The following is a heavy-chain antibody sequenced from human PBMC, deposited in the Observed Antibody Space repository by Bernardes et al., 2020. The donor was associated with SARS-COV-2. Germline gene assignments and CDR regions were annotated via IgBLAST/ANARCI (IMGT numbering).Heavy chain of an antibody. V-gene: IGHV1-18*01. J-gene: IGHJ5*02. Sequence: ASVKVSCKASGYTLTSYGISWVRQAPGQGLEWMGWISADNVNTNYAQKFQGRVTMTTDTSTSTAYMELRSLRSDDTAVYYCATVVAYSYGGGWFDPWGQGTLVTVSS. D-gene: IGHD5-18*01. CDR2: ISADNVNT. CDR1: GYTLTSYG. CDR3: ATVVAYSYGGGWFDP.